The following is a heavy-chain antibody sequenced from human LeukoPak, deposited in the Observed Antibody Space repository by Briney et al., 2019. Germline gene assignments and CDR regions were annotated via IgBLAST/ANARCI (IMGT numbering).Heavy chain of an antibody. CDR3: AKWPGSSPEYYFDY. Sequence: GGSLRLSCAASGFTFSNYAMNWVRQAPGRGLEWVSAISGSGGSTYYADSVKGRFTISRDNSKNTLYLQMNSLRAEDTAVYYCAKWPGSSPEYYFDYWGQGTLVTVSS. J-gene: IGHJ4*02. V-gene: IGHV3-23*01. CDR2: ISGSGGST. CDR1: GFTFSNYA. D-gene: IGHD6-6*01.